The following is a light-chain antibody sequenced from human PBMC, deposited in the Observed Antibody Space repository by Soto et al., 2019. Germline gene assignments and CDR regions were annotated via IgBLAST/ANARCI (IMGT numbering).Light chain of an antibody. Sequence: QSALAQPASVSRSPGQSITISCTGTSSDVGRYNYVAWYQQHPGKAPKVLIFEVSNRPSGVSSRFSGSKSGNTASLNISGLQAEDEADYYCSSYATSSTLVFGTGTKV. CDR2: EVS. J-gene: IGLJ1*01. CDR3: SSYATSSTLV. V-gene: IGLV2-14*01. CDR1: SSDVGRYNY.